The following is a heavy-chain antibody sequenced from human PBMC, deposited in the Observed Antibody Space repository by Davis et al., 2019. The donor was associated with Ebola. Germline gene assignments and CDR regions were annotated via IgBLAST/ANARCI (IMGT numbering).Heavy chain of an antibody. CDR1: GFTFGDYA. J-gene: IGHJ6*02. CDR3: AKACIAARQLLRLSNYYGMDV. CDR2: IKQDGSEK. D-gene: IGHD6-6*01. Sequence: GESLKISCTASGFTFGDYALSWFRQAPGKGLEWVANIKQDGSEKYYVDSVKGRFTISRDNAKNSLYLQMNSLRAEDTAVYYCAKACIAARQLLRLSNYYGMDVWGQGTTVTVSS. V-gene: IGHV3-7*03.